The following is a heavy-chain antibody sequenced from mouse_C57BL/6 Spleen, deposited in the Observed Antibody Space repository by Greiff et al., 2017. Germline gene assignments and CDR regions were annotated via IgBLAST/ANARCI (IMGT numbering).Heavy chain of an antibody. Sequence: EVKLVESGGGLVQPGGSLSLSCAASGFTFTDYYMSWVRQPPGKALEWLGFIRNKANGYTTEYSASVKGRFTISRDNSQSILYLQMNALRAEDSATDYCARCRAVVGFDYWGQGTTLTVSS. CDR2: IRNKANGYTT. D-gene: IGHD1-1*01. CDR3: ARCRAVVGFDY. J-gene: IGHJ2*01. V-gene: IGHV7-3*01. CDR1: GFTFTDYY.